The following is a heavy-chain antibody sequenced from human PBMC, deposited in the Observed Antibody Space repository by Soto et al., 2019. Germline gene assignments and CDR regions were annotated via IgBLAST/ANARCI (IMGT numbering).Heavy chain of an antibody. CDR3: ARGDDYGDRKAD. Sequence: QVQLVESGGGVVQPGRSLRLSCAASGFTFSSYAMHWLRQAPGKGLEWVAVISYDGSNKYYADSVKGRFTISRDNSKNTLYLQMNSLRAEDTAVYYCARGDDYGDRKADWGQGTLVTVSS. CDR2: ISYDGSNK. CDR1: GFTFSSYA. J-gene: IGHJ4*02. V-gene: IGHV3-30-3*01. D-gene: IGHD4-17*01.